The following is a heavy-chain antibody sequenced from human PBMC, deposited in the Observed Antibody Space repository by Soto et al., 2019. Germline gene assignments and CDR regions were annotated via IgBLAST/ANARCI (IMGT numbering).Heavy chain of an antibody. V-gene: IGHV1-18*01. D-gene: IGHD1-1*01. J-gene: IGHJ4*02. Sequence: QVHLVQSGAEVKKPGASVKVSCKASGYTFTSYGITWVRQAPGQGLEWMGWISAHNGNTDYAQKLQGRVIVTRDTSTSTAYMELRTLISDDTAVYYCARGRYGDYWGQGALLTFSS. CDR1: GYTFTSYG. CDR2: ISAHNGNT. CDR3: ARGRYGDY.